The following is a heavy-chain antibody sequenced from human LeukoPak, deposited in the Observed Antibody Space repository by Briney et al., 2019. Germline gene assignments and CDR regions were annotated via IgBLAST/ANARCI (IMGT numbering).Heavy chain of an antibody. CDR1: GGTFSSYA. D-gene: IGHD3-9*01. CDR3: ARVFAILTTEGPFDP. J-gene: IGHJ5*02. CDR2: IIPIFGTA. V-gene: IGHV1-69*05. Sequence: SVKVSCKASGGTFSSYAISWVRQAPGQGLEWMGGIIPIFGTANYAQKFQGRVTITTDESTSTAYMELSSLRSEDTAVYYCARVFAILTTEGPFDPWGQRTLVTLSS.